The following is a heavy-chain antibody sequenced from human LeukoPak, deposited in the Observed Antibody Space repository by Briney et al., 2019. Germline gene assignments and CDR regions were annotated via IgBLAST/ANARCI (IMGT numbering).Heavy chain of an antibody. Sequence: SETLSLTCTVSGYSISSGYYWGWIRQPPGKGLEWIGSIYHSGSTYYNPSLKSRVTISVDASKNQFSLKLSSVTAADTAVYYCARVLYYYDSSGYYYYGLSFDYWGQGTLVTVSS. V-gene: IGHV4-38-2*02. CDR1: GYSISSGYY. D-gene: IGHD3-22*01. CDR3: ARVLYYYDSSGYYYYGLSFDY. CDR2: IYHSGST. J-gene: IGHJ4*02.